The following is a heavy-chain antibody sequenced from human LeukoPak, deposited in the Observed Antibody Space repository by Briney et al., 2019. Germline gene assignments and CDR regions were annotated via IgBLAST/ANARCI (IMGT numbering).Heavy chain of an antibody. CDR1: GFTFSSYG. V-gene: IGHV3-33*01. CDR3: ARGGSEFDY. J-gene: IGHJ4*02. Sequence: GGSLRLSCAASGFTFSSYGMHWVRQAPGKGLERVAVIWYDGSNKYYADSVKGRFTISRDNSKNTLYLQMNSLRAEDTAVYYCARGGSEFDYWGQGTLVTVSS. CDR2: IWYDGSNK. D-gene: IGHD3-10*01.